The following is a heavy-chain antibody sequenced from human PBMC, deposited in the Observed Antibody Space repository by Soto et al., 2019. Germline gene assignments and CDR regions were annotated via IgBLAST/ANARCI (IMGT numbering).Heavy chain of an antibody. J-gene: IGHJ4*02. Sequence: SETLSLTCTVSGGSISSYFWGWIHQPPGKGLELIGSIFYSGTTYNNPSLNSRVTLSVDTSKNQFSLKLNSVTAADTAVYYCARYYGDYKNYFDYWGQGTLVTVSS. D-gene: IGHD4-17*01. CDR1: GGSISSYF. CDR2: IFYSGTT. CDR3: ARYYGDYKNYFDY. V-gene: IGHV4-39*01.